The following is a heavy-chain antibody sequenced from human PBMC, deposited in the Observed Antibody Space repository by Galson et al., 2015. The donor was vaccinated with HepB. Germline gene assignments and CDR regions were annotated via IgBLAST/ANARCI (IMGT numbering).Heavy chain of an antibody. Sequence: SLRLSCAASGFTFSSCWMNWVRQAPGKGLEWVANIKEDGSEKYYVDSLKGRITISRDNAKNSLYSQMNSLRDEDTAVYYCVRDLPKFGESYPLYYYGMDVWGQGTTVTVSS. D-gene: IGHD3-10*01. CDR3: VRDLPKFGESYPLYYYGMDV. CDR1: GFTFSSCW. J-gene: IGHJ6*02. CDR2: IKEDGSEK. V-gene: IGHV3-7*03.